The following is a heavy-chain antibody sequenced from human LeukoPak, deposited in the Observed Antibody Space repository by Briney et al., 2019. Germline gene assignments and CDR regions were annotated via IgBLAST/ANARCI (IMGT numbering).Heavy chain of an antibody. D-gene: IGHD3-9*01. V-gene: IGHV4-34*01. Sequence: SETLSLTCAVYGGSFSGYYWSWIRQPPGKGLEWIGEINHSGSTNYNPSLKSRVTISVDTSKNQFSLKLSSVTAADTAVYYCARESTGYFRPLGYWGQGTLVTVPS. CDR1: GGSFSGYY. CDR3: ARESTGYFRPLGY. J-gene: IGHJ4*02. CDR2: INHSGST.